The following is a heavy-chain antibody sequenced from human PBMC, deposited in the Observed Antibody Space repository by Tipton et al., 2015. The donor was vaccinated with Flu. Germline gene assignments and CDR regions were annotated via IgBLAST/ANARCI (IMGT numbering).Heavy chain of an antibody. CDR3: ARQRPGEYQLLSYYYYMDV. CDR1: GGTFSSYA. J-gene: IGHJ6*03. V-gene: IGHV1-69*01. CDR2: VIPIFGTA. Sequence: QVQLVQSGAEVKKPGSSVKVSCKASGGTFSSYAISWVRQAPGQGLEWMGGVIPIFGTANYAQKFQGRVTITADESTSTAYMELSSLRSEDTAVYYCARQRPGEYQLLSYYYYMDVWGKGTTVTVSS. D-gene: IGHD2-2*01.